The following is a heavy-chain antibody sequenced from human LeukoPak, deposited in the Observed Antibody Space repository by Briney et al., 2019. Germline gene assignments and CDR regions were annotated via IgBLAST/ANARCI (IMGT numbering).Heavy chain of an antibody. CDR3: ARDLISSNWPRGHFFDP. D-gene: IGHD3-3*02. V-gene: IGHV1-46*01. Sequence: SVKIFCKASGYRFTSYYVNWLRQAPGQGLEWMGIINPNGGGTTNTGKFQGRVSMTRDTSTSTVYMELSSLRRDETAIYYCARDLISSNWPRGHFFDPWGQGTLVTVSS. J-gene: IGHJ5*02. CDR2: INPNGGGT. CDR1: GYRFTSYY.